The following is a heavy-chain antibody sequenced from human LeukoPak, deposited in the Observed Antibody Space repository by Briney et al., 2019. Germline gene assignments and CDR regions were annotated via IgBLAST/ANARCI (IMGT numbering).Heavy chain of an antibody. J-gene: IGHJ6*02. Sequence: PSETLSLTCVVYGGSFSGYYWSWIRQPPGKGLEWIGEINHRGSTNYNPSLKSRVTISVDTSKNQFSLKLSSVTAADTAVYYCAARYFGMDGWGQGTTVNGSS. CDR1: GGSFSGYY. V-gene: IGHV4-34*01. CDR3: AARYFGMDG. CDR2: INHRGST.